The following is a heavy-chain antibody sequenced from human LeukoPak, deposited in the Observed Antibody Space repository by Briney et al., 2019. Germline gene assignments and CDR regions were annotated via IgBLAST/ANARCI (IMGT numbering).Heavy chain of an antibody. CDR3: ARGKRWLQFLFDY. CDR1: GYTFTSYG. D-gene: IGHD5-24*01. J-gene: IGHJ4*02. Sequence: ASVKVSCKASGYTFTSYGISWVRQAPGQGLEWMGWINPNSGGTNYAQKFQGRVTMTRDTSISTAYMELSRLRSDDTAVYYCARGKRWLQFLFDYWGQGTLVTVSS. V-gene: IGHV1-2*02. CDR2: INPNSGGT.